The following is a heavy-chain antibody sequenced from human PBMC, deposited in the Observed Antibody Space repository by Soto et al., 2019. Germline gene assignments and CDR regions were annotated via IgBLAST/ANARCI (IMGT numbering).Heavy chain of an antibody. CDR1: GYTFTSYY. J-gene: IGHJ4*02. Sequence: QVQLVQSGAEVKKPGASVKVSCKASGYTFTSYYMHWVRQAPGQGLEWMGIINPSGGSTSYAQKFKGRVSMTRDTSTSTVYRELSSLRSEDTAVYYCARCSSTSCYWGSVDYWGQGTLVTVSS. V-gene: IGHV1-46*03. D-gene: IGHD2-2*01. CDR3: ARCSSTSCYWGSVDY. CDR2: INPSGGST.